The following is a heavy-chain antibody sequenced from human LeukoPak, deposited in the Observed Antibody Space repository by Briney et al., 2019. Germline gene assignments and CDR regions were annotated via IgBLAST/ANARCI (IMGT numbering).Heavy chain of an antibody. J-gene: IGHJ5*02. CDR1: GGSFSGYY. V-gene: IGHV4-34*01. CDR3: ARGLSSEWELLENWLDP. Sequence: SETLSLTCAVYGGSFSGYYWSWIRQPPGKGLEWIGEINHSGSTNYNPSLKSRVTISVDTSKNQFSLKLSSVTAADTAVYYCARGLSSEWELLENWLDPWGQGTLVTVSS. CDR2: INHSGST. D-gene: IGHD1-26*01.